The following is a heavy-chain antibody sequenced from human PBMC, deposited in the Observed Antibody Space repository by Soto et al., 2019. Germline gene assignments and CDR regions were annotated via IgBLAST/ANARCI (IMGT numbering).Heavy chain of an antibody. CDR3: ANEEPTGRYPFDH. D-gene: IGHD1-26*01. Sequence: PGGSLRLSCEASGITFSAYGMHWVRQAPGKGLEWVAMISYEGAKRSYGASVKGRFTISRDNSKNMLYLQMNSLRTEDTAVYYCANEEPTGRYPFDHWGQGSLVTVSS. CDR1: GITFSAYG. CDR2: ISYEGAKR. V-gene: IGHV3-30*18. J-gene: IGHJ4*02.